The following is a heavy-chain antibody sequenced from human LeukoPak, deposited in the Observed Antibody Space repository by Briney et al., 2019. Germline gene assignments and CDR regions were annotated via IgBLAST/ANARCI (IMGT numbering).Heavy chain of an antibody. CDR2: INTNTGNT. J-gene: IGHJ4*02. D-gene: IGHD3-10*01. CDR1: GYTFTSYA. V-gene: IGHV7-4-1*02. Sequence: ASVKVSCKASGYTFTSYAMNWVRQAPGQGLEWMGWINTNTGNTTYAQGFTGRFVFSLDTTVSTAYLQISSLKAEDTAVYYCARVATMVRGVVPLFDYWGQGTLVTVSS. CDR3: ARVATMVRGVVPLFDY.